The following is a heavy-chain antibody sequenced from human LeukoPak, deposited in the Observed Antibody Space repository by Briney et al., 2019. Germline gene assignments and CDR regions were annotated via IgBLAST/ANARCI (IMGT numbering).Heavy chain of an antibody. CDR2: IYYSVST. J-gene: IGHJ4*02. V-gene: IGHV4-59*01. D-gene: IGHD3-10*01. CDR3: ARDIGDYFYGSGSPEYYLDF. Sequence: PSETLSLTCTVSGGSISSYYWSWIRDPPGEGLECGGYIYYSVSTNYNTSPKSRVTISVDTSKNQFSLKLSSVTAADTAVYYCARDIGDYFYGSGSPEYYLDFWGQGTLVTVSS. CDR1: GGSISSYY.